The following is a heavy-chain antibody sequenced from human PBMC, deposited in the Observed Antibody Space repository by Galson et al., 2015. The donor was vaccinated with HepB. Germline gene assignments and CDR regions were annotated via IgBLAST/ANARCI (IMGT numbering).Heavy chain of an antibody. D-gene: IGHD6-13*01. CDR3: ASAVARGEYYYYDMDV. V-gene: IGHV1-46*01. CDR1: GYTFTRYY. J-gene: IGHJ6*02. Sequence: SVKVSCKAFGYTFTRYYMHWVRQAPGQGLEWMGIINPSGGSTNYAQEFQGRVTMTRDTSTSTVYMDLSSLRSEDTAVYYCASAVARGEYYYYDMDVWGQGTSVTVSS. CDR2: INPSGGST.